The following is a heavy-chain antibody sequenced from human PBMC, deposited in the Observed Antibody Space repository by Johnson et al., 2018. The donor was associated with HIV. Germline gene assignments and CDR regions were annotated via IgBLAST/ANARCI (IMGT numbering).Heavy chain of an antibody. CDR2: IGTAGDT. Sequence: VQLVESGGGLVQPGGSLRLSCAASGFSVSTYDMHWVRQATGKGLDWVSVIGTAGDTYYLGSVKGRFTISRENAKNSLYLQMNSLRAEDTAVYYCSKDQFHKGGGSLVDGFDIWGQGTMVTVSS. J-gene: IGHJ3*02. CDR1: GFSVSTYD. CDR3: SKDQFHKGGGSLVDGFDI. V-gene: IGHV3-13*01. D-gene: IGHD2-15*01.